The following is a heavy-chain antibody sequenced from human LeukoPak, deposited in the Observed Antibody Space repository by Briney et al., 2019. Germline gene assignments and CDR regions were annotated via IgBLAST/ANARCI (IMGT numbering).Heavy chain of an antibody. V-gene: IGHV3-74*03. CDR2: INTDGSST. CDR1: GFTLTSYW. J-gene: IGHJ4*02. D-gene: IGHD2-2*01. Sequence: VGSLRLSCAASGFTLTSYWMHWVRQAPGKGLVWVSRINTDGSSTTYADSVKGRFTISRDNAKNTLYLEMNSLRAEDTAVYYCARDRYCTTTRCSDYWGQGTLVTVSS. CDR3: ARDRYCTTTRCSDY.